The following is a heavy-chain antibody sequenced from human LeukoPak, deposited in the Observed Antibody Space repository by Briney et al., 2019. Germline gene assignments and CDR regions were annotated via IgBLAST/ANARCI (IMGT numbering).Heavy chain of an antibody. V-gene: IGHV3-30-3*01. Sequence: PGGSLRLSCAASGFTFSSYAMYWVRQAPGKGLEWVALMSYDGSNKYYADSVKGRFTISRDNSKNTLYLQMNSLRAEDTAVYYCAKVNSRGIAVAGTVGYFQHWGQGTLVTVSS. D-gene: IGHD6-19*01. CDR2: MSYDGSNK. CDR1: GFTFSSYA. J-gene: IGHJ1*01. CDR3: AKVNSRGIAVAGTVGYFQH.